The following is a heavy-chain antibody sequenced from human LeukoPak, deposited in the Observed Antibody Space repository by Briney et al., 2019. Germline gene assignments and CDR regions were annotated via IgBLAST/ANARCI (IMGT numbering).Heavy chain of an antibody. J-gene: IGHJ3*02. V-gene: IGHV4-34*01. D-gene: IGHD3-22*01. Sequence: SETLSLTRAVYGGSFSGYYWSWIRQPPGKGLEWIGEINHSGSTNYNPSLKSRVTISVDTSKNQFSLKLSSVTAADTAVYYCAREDYYDSSGYSLGAFDIWGQGTMVTVSS. CDR1: GGSFSGYY. CDR3: AREDYYDSSGYSLGAFDI. CDR2: INHSGST.